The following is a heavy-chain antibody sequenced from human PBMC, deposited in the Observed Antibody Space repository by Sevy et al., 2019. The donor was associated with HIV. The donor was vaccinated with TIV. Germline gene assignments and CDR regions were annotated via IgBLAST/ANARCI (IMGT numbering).Heavy chain of an antibody. D-gene: IGHD2-2*01. CDR1: GFTFSSYA. CDR2: FSFGCGKI. V-gene: IGHV3-23*01. CDR3: AREGCSKPHDY. J-gene: IGHJ4*02. Sequence: EGSLRLSCAASGFTFSSYAMSWVRQAPGKGLEWVSTFSFGCGKINYADSVKGRFTISRDNSKNTLYLQMNSLRAEDTAVYYCAREGCSKPHDYWGQGTLVTVSS.